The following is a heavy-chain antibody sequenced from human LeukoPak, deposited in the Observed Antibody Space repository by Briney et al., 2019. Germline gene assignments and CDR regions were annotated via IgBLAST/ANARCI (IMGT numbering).Heavy chain of an antibody. CDR1: GYTFTSYY. D-gene: IGHD1-26*01. CDR3: ALTIVGAFGFSS. V-gene: IGHV1-46*01. J-gene: IGHJ4*02. CDR2: INPSGGST. Sequence: GASVKVSCKASGYTFTSYYMHWVRQAPGQGLEWMGIINPSGGSTSYAQKFQGRVTMTRDMSTSTVYMELSSLRSEDTAVYYCALTIVGAFGFSSWGQGTLVTVSS.